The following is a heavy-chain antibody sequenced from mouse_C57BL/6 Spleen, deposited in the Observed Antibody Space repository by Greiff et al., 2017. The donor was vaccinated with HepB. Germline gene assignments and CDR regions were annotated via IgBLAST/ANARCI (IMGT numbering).Heavy chain of an antibody. CDR2: IDPSDSYT. CDR3: ARYVTRYAMDY. Sequence: QVQLQQPGAELVRPGTSVKLSCKASGYTFTSYWMHWVKQRPGQGLEWIGVIDPSDSYTNYNQKFKGKATLTVDTSSSTAYMQLSSLTSEDSAVYYCARYVTRYAMDYWGQGTSVTVSS. D-gene: IGHD2-12*01. J-gene: IGHJ4*01. CDR1: GYTFTSYW. V-gene: IGHV1-59*01.